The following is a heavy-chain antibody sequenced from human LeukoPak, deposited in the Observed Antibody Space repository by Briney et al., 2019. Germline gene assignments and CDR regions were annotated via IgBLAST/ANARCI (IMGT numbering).Heavy chain of an antibody. CDR1: GGSISSYY. Sequence: SETLSLTCTVSGGSISSYYWSWIRQPPGKGLEWIGYIYYSGSTNYNPSLKSRVTISVDTSKNQFSLKLSSVTAADTAVYYCARDVRGYGYSYFDYWGQGTLVTVSS. CDR2: IYYSGST. CDR3: ARDVRGYGYSYFDY. J-gene: IGHJ4*02. D-gene: IGHD3-22*01. V-gene: IGHV4-59*01.